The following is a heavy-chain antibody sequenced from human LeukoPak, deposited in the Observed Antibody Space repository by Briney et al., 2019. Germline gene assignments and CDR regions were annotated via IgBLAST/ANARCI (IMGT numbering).Heavy chain of an antibody. D-gene: IGHD6-13*01. V-gene: IGHV1-18*01. Sequence: ASVKVSCKASGDTFSTYGITWVRQAPGQGPEWMGWISAYNGNTNYAHKFQGRVTLTTETSTSTAYLELRSLRVEDTAVYYCAKGLGSSWYYFDHWGQGTLVTVSS. CDR1: GDTFSTYG. CDR3: AKGLGSSWYYFDH. CDR2: ISAYNGNT. J-gene: IGHJ4*02.